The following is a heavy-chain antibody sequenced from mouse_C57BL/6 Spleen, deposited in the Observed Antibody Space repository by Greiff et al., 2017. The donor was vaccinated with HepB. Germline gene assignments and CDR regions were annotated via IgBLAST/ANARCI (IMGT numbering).Heavy chain of an antibody. CDR2: ISSGGDYI. J-gene: IGHJ1*03. D-gene: IGHD1-1*01. Sequence: DVMLVESGEGLVKPGGSLKLSCAASGFTFSSYAMSWVRQTPEKRLEWVAYISSGGDYIYYADTVKGRFTISRDNARNTLYLQMSSLKSEDTAMYYCTREGDSSYWYFDVWGTGTTVTVSS. CDR3: TREGDSSYWYFDV. V-gene: IGHV5-9-1*02. CDR1: GFTFSSYA.